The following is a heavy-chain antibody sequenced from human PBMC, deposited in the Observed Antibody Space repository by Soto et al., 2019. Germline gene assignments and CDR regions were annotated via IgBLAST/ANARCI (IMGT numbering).Heavy chain of an antibody. J-gene: IGHJ6*02. CDR3: ARDGRVGGFPFGVDV. V-gene: IGHV4-31*01. Sequence: QVQLQESGPGLVKPSQTLSLTCNVSGGSISTGGHYWSWIRQTPGKGLEWIGYISYSGSTFYNPAPKRQVIISLDTSKNQFSLNLSSVTVAAGAVYYCARDGRVGGFPFGVDVWGQGTTVTVSS. CDR1: GGSISTGGHY. D-gene: IGHD1-26*01. CDR2: ISYSGST.